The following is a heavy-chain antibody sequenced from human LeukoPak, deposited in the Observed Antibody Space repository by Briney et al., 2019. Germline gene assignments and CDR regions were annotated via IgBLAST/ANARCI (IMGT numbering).Heavy chain of an antibody. CDR2: INWNGGST. Sequence: GGSLRLSCAASGFTFDDYGMSWVRQAPGKGLEWVSGINWNGGSTGYADSVKGRFTISRDNAKNSLYLRMNSLRAEDTALYYCGRVRDFPLIGGYYYYYMDVWGKGTTVTVSS. J-gene: IGHJ6*03. V-gene: IGHV3-20*04. CDR1: GFTFDDYG. D-gene: IGHD3-16*01. CDR3: GRVRDFPLIGGYYYYYMDV.